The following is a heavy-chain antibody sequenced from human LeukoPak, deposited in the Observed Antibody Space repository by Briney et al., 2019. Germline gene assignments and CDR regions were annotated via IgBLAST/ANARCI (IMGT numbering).Heavy chain of an antibody. Sequence: GGSLRLSCAASGFTFSSYAMHWVRQAPGKGLEWVAVISYDGSNKYYADSVKGRFTISRDNAKNSLYLQMNSLRAEDTALYYCAKDIGPLRDSSGYYYAGPYYYYGMDVWGQGTTVTVSS. CDR2: ISYDGSNK. CDR3: AKDIGPLRDSSGYYYAGPYYYYGMDV. D-gene: IGHD3-22*01. CDR1: GFTFSSYA. V-gene: IGHV3-30-3*01. J-gene: IGHJ6*02.